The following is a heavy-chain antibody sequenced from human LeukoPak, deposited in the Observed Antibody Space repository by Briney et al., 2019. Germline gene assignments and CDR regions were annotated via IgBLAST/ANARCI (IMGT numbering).Heavy chain of an antibody. V-gene: IGHV4-34*01. J-gene: IGHJ3*02. CDR3: ARPYGPGAFDI. D-gene: IGHD3-10*01. CDR1: GGSFSGYY. Sequence: KPSETLSLTCAVYGGSFSGYYWSWIRQPPGKGLEWIGEINHSGSTNYNPSLKSRVTISVDTSKNQFSLKLSSVTAADTAVYYCARPYGPGAFDIWGQGTMVTVSS. CDR2: INHSGST.